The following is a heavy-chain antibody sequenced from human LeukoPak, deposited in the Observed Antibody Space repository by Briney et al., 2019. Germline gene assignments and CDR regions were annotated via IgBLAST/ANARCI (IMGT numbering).Heavy chain of an antibody. CDR2: LYSGGST. Sequence: GGSLRLSCAASGLSVSSKYMNWVRQAPGKGLEWVSLLYSGGSTYYADSVKGRFTISRDSSKNTVYLQMNSLRAEDTAVYYCAARDCSTTSRYGGLFDYWGQGTLDTVSS. D-gene: IGHD2-2*01. V-gene: IGHV3-53*01. CDR3: AARDCSTTSRYGGLFDY. J-gene: IGHJ4*02. CDR1: GLSVSSKY.